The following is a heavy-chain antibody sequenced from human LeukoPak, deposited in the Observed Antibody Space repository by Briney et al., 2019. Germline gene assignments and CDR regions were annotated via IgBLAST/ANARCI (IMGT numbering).Heavy chain of an antibody. D-gene: IGHD6-19*01. CDR1: GYTFTSYT. V-gene: IGHV1-3*01. CDR2: INADNGNT. Sequence: RASVKVSCKASGYTFTSYTMHWVRQAPGQRLEWMGWINADNGNTKYSQEFQGRVTITRDTSASTAYMELSSLISEDTAVYYCTRKSSGRDYNWFDPWGQGTLVAVSS. J-gene: IGHJ5*02. CDR3: TRKSSGRDYNWFDP.